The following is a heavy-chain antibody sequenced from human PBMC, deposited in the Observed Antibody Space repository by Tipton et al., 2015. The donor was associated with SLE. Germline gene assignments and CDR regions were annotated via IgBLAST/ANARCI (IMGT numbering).Heavy chain of an antibody. Sequence: QLVQSGAEVKKPGSSVKVSCKASGGTFSSYAISWVRQAPGQGLEWMGRIISILGIANYAQKFQGRVTITADKSTSTAYMELSSLRSEDTAVYYCARGRMFRGWFDPWGQGTLVTVSS. CDR1: GGTFSSYA. V-gene: IGHV1-69*09. J-gene: IGHJ5*02. D-gene: IGHD1-14*01. CDR3: ARGRMFRGWFDP. CDR2: IISILGIA.